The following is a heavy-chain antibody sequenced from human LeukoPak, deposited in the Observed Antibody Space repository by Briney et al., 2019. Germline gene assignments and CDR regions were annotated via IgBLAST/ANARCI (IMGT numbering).Heavy chain of an antibody. CDR1: GYTFTSYD. J-gene: IGHJ4*02. CDR2: VNPNSGNA. V-gene: IGHV1-8*01. D-gene: IGHD3-10*01. Sequence: ASVKVSCKASGYTFTSYDINWVRQATGQGLEWMGWVNPNSGNAGYAQKFQGRVTMTRNTSISTAYMELSSLRSEDTAVYYCARGDRDYYGSGSYQYYFDYWGQGTLVTVSS. CDR3: ARGDRDYYGSGSYQYYFDY.